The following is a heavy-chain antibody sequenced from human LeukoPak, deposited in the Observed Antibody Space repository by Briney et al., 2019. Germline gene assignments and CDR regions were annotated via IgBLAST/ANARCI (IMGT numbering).Heavy chain of an antibody. V-gene: IGHV2-5*01. CDR2: TYGNDDK. Sequence: SGPTLVNPTQTLMLTCTFSGFSLTTGTVGVGWVRQPPGKALEWLGFTYGNDDKRYSPSLKSRLTITKDTSNNQVVLTMTNMDPVDTATYYWAHRRSVTSVDYWGQGILVTVSS. D-gene: IGHD4-17*01. CDR3: AHRRSVTSVDY. CDR1: GFSLTTGTVG. J-gene: IGHJ4*02.